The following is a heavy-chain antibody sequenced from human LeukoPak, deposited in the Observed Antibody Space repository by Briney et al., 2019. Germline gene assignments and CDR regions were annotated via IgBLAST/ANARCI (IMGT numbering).Heavy chain of an antibody. J-gene: IGHJ4*02. Sequence: ASVKVSCKTSGYSFSDFGISWVRQAPGQGPEWMGWISAYHGNTKYAQKLQGRVTMTTDTSTSTAYMELRSLRSDDTAVYYCARWGRDSSGYQPDYWGQGTLVTVSS. CDR2: ISAYHGNT. V-gene: IGHV1-18*01. CDR3: ARWGRDSSGYQPDY. D-gene: IGHD3-22*01. CDR1: GYSFSDFG.